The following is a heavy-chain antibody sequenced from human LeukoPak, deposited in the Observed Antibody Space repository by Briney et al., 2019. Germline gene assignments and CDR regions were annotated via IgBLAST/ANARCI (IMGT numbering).Heavy chain of an antibody. CDR3: AKPTSGYNFRDAFDI. V-gene: IGHV3-21*01. J-gene: IGHJ3*02. Sequence: GGSLRLSCAASGFTFNTYTMNWVRQAPGKGLEWVSSITASSTAIYSADSVKGRFTISRDNSKNTLSVQMNSLSPEDTAVYYCAKPTSGYNFRDAFDIWGQGTMVTVSS. D-gene: IGHD5-12*01. CDR1: GFTFNTYT. CDR2: ITASSTAI.